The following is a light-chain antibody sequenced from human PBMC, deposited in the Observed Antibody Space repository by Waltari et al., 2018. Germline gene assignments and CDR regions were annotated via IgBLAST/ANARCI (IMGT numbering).Light chain of an antibody. J-gene: IGKJ3*01. Sequence: EIVLTQSPGTLSLSPGERATLSCRASQSVSNSYLAWYPRKPGQPPRLLIYGASTRATGVPDRFSGSGSGTDFTLAISRLEPEDFAVYYCQQYGSTPPTFGPGTKVDVK. CDR1: QSVSNSY. CDR2: GAS. CDR3: QQYGSTPPT. V-gene: IGKV3-20*01.